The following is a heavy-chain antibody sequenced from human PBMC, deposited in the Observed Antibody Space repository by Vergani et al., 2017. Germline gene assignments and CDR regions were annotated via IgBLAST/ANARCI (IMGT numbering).Heavy chain of an antibody. D-gene: IGHD3-10*01. V-gene: IGHV4-31*03. CDR2: IYYSGST. CDR3: ARDTYHFSMVRGVDYYYYYMDV. Sequence: QVQLQESGPGLVKPSQTLSLTCTVSGGSISSGGYYWSWIRQHPGKGLEWIGYIYYSGSTYYNPSLKSRVTISVDTSKNQFSLKLSSVTAADTAVYYCARDTYHFSMVRGVDYYYYYMDVWGEGTTVTVSS. J-gene: IGHJ6*03. CDR1: GGSISSGGYY.